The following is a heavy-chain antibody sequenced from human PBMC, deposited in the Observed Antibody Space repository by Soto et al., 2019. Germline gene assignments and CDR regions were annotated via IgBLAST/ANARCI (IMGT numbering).Heavy chain of an antibody. D-gene: IGHD3-3*01. CDR2: INPSGGST. CDR1: GYTFTSCY. CDR3: ARARQRDDFWSGYYYYFDY. Sequence: ASVKVSCKASGYTFTSCYMHWVRQAPGQGLEWMGIINPSGGSTSYAQKFQGRVTMTRDTSTSTGYMELSSLRSEDTAVYYCARARQRDDFWSGYYYYFDYWGQGTLVTVSS. V-gene: IGHV1-46*03. J-gene: IGHJ4*02.